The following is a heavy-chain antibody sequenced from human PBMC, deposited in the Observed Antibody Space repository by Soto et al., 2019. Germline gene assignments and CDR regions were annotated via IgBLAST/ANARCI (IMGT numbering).Heavy chain of an antibody. Sequence: SVKVSCKASGGTFSSYAISWVRQAPGQGLEWMGGIIPIFGATRYAQRFQGRVTMTRDMSITTVYMELNNLSPDDTAVYYCGRGRSGQIVVFYWGQGTPVTVSS. CDR1: GGTFSSYA. CDR2: IIPIFGAT. D-gene: IGHD1-26*01. V-gene: IGHV1-69*05. J-gene: IGHJ4*02. CDR3: GRGRSGQIVVFY.